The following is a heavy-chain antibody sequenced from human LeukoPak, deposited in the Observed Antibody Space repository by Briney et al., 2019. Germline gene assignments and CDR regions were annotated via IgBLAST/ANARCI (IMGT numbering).Heavy chain of an antibody. D-gene: IGHD6-25*01. CDR2: IGRNNGNT. Sequence: ASVKVSCKASGYTFISYGITWVRQAPGQGLEWMGWIGRNNGNTKFAQKLQGRVTMTTDTSTTTAYMELRSLRSDDTAMYFCARDRGDYYFDYWGQGTLVSVSS. V-gene: IGHV1-18*01. CDR1: GYTFISYG. J-gene: IGHJ4*02. CDR3: ARDRGDYYFDY.